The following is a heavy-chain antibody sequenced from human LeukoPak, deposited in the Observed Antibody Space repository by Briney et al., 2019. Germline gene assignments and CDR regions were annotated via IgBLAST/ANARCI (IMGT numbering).Heavy chain of an antibody. J-gene: IGHJ4*02. CDR3: ARRRIVGATELDY. CDR2: IIPIFGTA. CDR1: GGTFSSYA. Sequence: SVKVSCKASGGTFSSYAISWVRQAPGQGLELMGGIIPIFGTANYAQKFQGRVTITTDESTSTAYMELSSLRSEDTAVYYCARRRIVGATELDYWGQGTLVTVSS. D-gene: IGHD1-26*01. V-gene: IGHV1-69*05.